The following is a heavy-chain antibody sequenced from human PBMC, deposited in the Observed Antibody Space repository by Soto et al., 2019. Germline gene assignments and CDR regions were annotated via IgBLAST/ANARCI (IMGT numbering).Heavy chain of an antibody. CDR3: AGFDGIDN. D-gene: IGHD3-9*01. J-gene: IGHJ4*02. V-gene: IGHV3-7*01. CDR1: GFNFRDYW. CDR2: ITENGSKK. Sequence: ELQLVESGGGLVQPGGSLRLSCAASGFNFRDYWMSWVRQAPGKGLEWVAEITENGSKKYYVDSVKGRFTISRDNARNSLSLEMNSLRAEDTAVYYCAGFDGIDNWGQGTLVTVSS.